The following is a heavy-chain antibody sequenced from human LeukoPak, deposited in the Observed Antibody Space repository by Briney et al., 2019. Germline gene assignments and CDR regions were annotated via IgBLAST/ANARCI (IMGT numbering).Heavy chain of an antibody. D-gene: IGHD6-13*01. V-gene: IGHV4-4*02. Sequence: PSGTLSLTCAVSGGSISSNNWWSWVRQPPGKGLEWIGEIYHSGSTNYNPSLKSRVTISVDKSKNQFSLKLSSVTAADTAVYYCAKDHQSSSWFQFDYWGQGTLVTVSS. CDR2: IYHSGST. J-gene: IGHJ4*02. CDR1: GGSISSNNW. CDR3: AKDHQSSSWFQFDY.